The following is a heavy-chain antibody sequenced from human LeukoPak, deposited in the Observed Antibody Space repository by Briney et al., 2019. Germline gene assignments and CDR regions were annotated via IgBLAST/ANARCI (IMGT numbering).Heavy chain of an antibody. CDR1: GFTFSSYG. V-gene: IGHV3-23*01. J-gene: IGHJ6*03. CDR3: AKSGRHCSSSSCYYSYMDV. CDR2: ISGSAGRT. D-gene: IGHD2-2*01. Sequence: AGGSLRLSCAASGFTFSSYGMSWVRQAPGKGLEWVSAISGSAGRTYYADSVKGRFTISRDNIKNTLYLQMNSLRAEDTAVYYCAKSGRHCSSSSCYYSYMDVWGKGTTVTISS.